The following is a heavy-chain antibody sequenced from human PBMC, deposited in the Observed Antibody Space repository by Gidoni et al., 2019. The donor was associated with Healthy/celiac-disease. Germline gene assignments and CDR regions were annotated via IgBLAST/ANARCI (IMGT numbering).Heavy chain of an antibody. Sequence: EVQLVESGGGLVQPGGPLRLSCAASGFTFSSYWMHWVRQAPGKGLVWVSRINSDGSSTSYADSVKGRFTISRDNAKNTLYLQMNSLRAEDTAVYYCATASSSGWYYFDYWGQGTLVTVSS. CDR1: GFTFSSYW. CDR2: INSDGSST. CDR3: ATASSSGWYYFDY. V-gene: IGHV3-74*01. J-gene: IGHJ4*02. D-gene: IGHD6-19*01.